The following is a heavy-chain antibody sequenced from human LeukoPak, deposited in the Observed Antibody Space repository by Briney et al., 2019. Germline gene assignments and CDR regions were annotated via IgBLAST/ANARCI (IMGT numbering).Heavy chain of an antibody. CDR1: AGSFSGYY. CDR3: AAMKN. J-gene: IGHJ4*02. CDR2: INHSGST. Sequence: MASETLSLTCAVYAGSFSGYYWSWLRQPPGKGLEWIGEINHSGSTNYNPSLKSRVTVSVDTSKNQFSLKLSSVTAADTAVYYCAAMKNWGQGTLVTVSS. V-gene: IGHV4-34*01. D-gene: IGHD5-18*01.